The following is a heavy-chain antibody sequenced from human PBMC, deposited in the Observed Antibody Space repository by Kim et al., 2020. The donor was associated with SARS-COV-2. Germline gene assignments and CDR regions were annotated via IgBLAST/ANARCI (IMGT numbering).Heavy chain of an antibody. D-gene: IGHD1-26*01. CDR2: ISYDVSNK. CDR1: GFTFNTYG. CDR3: AKSFSGSYFGYDY. J-gene: IGHJ4*02. V-gene: IGHV3-30*18. Sequence: SLRLSCAASGFTFNTYGMHWVRQAPGKGLEWVAVISYDVSNKYYADSVKGRFTISRDNSKNTLYLQMNSLRIEDTAVYYCAKSFSGSYFGYDYWGQGTLVSVSS.